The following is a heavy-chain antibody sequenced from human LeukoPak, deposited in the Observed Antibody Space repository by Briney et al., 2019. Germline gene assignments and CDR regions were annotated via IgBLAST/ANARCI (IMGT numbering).Heavy chain of an antibody. CDR1: GGSISSYY. V-gene: IGHV4-59*08. Sequence: PSGTLSLTCTVSGGSISSYYWSWIRQPPGKGLEWIGYIYYSGSTNYNPSLKSRVTISVDTSENQFSLKLSSVTAADTAVYYCASYDSSGASGYWGQGTLVTVSS. CDR3: ASYDSSGASGY. J-gene: IGHJ4*02. CDR2: IYYSGST. D-gene: IGHD3-22*01.